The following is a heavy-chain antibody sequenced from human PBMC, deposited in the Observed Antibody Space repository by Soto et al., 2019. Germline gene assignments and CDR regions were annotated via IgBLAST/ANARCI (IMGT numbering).Heavy chain of an antibody. D-gene: IGHD5-18*01. CDR3: ASLNDSGYSYGRVWF. CDR1: GDSINTSGYY. Sequence: WETLSLTCTVSGDSINTSGYYWGWIRQPPGRGLEWLGSLYYPATTHYIPSLKGRVSISVDTSKNHFSLKLSSLTAADTAVYFCASLNDSGYSYGRVWFWGQGSLVTSP. J-gene: IGHJ4*02. CDR2: LYYPATT. V-gene: IGHV4-39*02.